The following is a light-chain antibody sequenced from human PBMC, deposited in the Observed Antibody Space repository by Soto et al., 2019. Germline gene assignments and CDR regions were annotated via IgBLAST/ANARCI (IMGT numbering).Light chain of an antibody. CDR3: QQRNNWPPEIT. J-gene: IGKJ5*01. CDR1: LCVSNNY. Sequence: EIVLTQSPGTLFSFAGERAILSCRARLCVSNNYVSWYQHTPGQAPRLLIYGSSNRATGIAARFSGSGSGTDFTLTISSLGPEDLAVYYCQQRNNWPPEITFGQGTRLEIK. V-gene: IGKV3-11*01. CDR2: GSS.